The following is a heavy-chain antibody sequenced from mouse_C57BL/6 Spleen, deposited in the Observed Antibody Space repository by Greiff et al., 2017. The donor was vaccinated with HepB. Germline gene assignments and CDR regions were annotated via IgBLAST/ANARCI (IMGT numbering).Heavy chain of an antibody. CDR3: VKAVSSGSSYTWFAY. Sequence: EVKLVESGGGLVQPGASLRLSCAASGFTFNDYHMSWVRQPPGKAPEWLALIRNKANGYATEYTASVKGRFTISRDNSQNILYLQMNTLRAEDSATYYCVKAVSSGSSYTWFAYWGQGTLATVSA. CDR1: GFTFNDYH. V-gene: IGHV7-4*01. J-gene: IGHJ3*01. D-gene: IGHD1-1*01. CDR2: IRNKANGYAT.